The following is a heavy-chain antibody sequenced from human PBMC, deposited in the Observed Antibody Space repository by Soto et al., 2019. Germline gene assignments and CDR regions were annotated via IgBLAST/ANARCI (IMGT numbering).Heavy chain of an antibody. V-gene: IGHV3-21*01. CDR2: ISSSSSYI. Sequence: GGSLRLSCAASGFTCSSYSMNLVRQATGKGLEWVSSISSSSSYIYYADSVKGRFTISRDNAKNSLYLQMNSLRAEDTAVYYCARFCSGGSCYANVAEYFQHWGQGTLVTVSS. CDR3: ARFCSGGSCYANVAEYFQH. D-gene: IGHD2-15*01. J-gene: IGHJ1*01. CDR1: GFTCSSYS.